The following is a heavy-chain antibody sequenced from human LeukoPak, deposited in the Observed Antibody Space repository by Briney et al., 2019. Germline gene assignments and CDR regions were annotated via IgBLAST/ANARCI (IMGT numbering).Heavy chain of an antibody. Sequence: SVNVSCKASGGTFSSYAISWVRQAPGQGLAWMGGIIPIFGTANYAQKFQGRVTITADESTSTAYMELSSLRSENTAVYYCARDLGCSSTSCYENWFDPWGQGTLVTVSS. CDR2: IIPIFGTA. V-gene: IGHV1-69*13. D-gene: IGHD2-2*01. CDR3: ARDLGCSSTSCYENWFDP. J-gene: IGHJ5*02. CDR1: GGTFSSYA.